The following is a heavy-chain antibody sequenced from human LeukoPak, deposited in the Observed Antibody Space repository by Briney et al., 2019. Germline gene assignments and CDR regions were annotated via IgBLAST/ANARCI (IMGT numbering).Heavy chain of an antibody. J-gene: IGHJ4*02. Sequence: GGSLRLSCAASGFTFSSYAMSWARQAPGKGLEWVSAISSGGDGTYYADSVKGRFTISRDNSKNTLYLQMNSLRAKDTAVYYCAKVPGYSSIFDYWGQGTLVTVSS. CDR1: GFTFSSYA. V-gene: IGHV3-23*01. D-gene: IGHD6-13*01. CDR2: ISSGGDGT. CDR3: AKVPGYSSIFDY.